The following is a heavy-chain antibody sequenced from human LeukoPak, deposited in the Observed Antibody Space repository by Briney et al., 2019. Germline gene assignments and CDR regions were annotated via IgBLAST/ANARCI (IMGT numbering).Heavy chain of an antibody. CDR3: AKKVQSWLTYFDY. D-gene: IGHD4/OR15-4a*01. CDR2: ISGSGGTT. Sequence: GGSLRLSCAASGFTFSNYAMSWVRQAPGKGLEWVSAISGSGGTTYYADSVKGRFTVSRDNSKNTLYLQVNSLRAAETAVYFCAKKVQSWLTYFDYWGQGSLVTVSS. J-gene: IGHJ4*02. CDR1: GFTFSNYA. V-gene: IGHV3-23*01.